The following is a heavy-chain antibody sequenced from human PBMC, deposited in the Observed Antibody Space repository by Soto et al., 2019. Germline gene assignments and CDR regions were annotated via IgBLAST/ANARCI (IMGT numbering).Heavy chain of an antibody. Sequence: GGSLRLSCSVFGFTFSNYVMHWVRQAPEKGLEYVSSISSNGVSTYYADSVKGRFTISRDNSKSTLYLQMSSLRPEDTAVYYCVKDRWVDYWGQGALVTVSS. CDR3: VKDRWVDY. CDR1: GFTFSNYV. CDR2: ISSNGVST. V-gene: IGHV3-64D*06. J-gene: IGHJ4*02. D-gene: IGHD1-26*01.